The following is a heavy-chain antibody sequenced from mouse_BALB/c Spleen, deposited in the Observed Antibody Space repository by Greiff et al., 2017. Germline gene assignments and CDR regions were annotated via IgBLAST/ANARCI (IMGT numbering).Heavy chain of an antibody. CDR1: GFTFSDYC. J-gene: IGHJ3*01. Sequence: EVQLVESGGGLVKPGGSLKLSCAASGFTFSDYCMYWVRQTPEKRLEWVATISDGGSYTYYPDSVKGRFTISRDNAKNNLYLQMSSLKSEDTAMYYCARDSNYSNYWFAYWGQGTLVTVSA. D-gene: IGHD2-5*01. V-gene: IGHV5-4*02. CDR2: ISDGGSYT. CDR3: ARDSNYSNYWFAY.